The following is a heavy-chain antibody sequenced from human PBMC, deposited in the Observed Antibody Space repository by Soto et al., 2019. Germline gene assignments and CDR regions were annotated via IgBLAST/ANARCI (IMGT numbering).Heavy chain of an antibody. CDR2: ISWNGGRT. CDR3: ANVWVGEGREYFYGVDF. CDR1: GHTFDDHA. V-gene: IGHV3-9*01. J-gene: IGHJ6*02. Sequence: PGGSLRLSCAASGHTFDDHAMHWVRQAPGKGLEWVSGISWNGGRTAYADSVKGRFTISRDNAKNSLYLQMNSLRVEDTDLYYCANVWVGEGREYFYGVDFCGQGTTVPVSS. D-gene: IGHD3-16*01.